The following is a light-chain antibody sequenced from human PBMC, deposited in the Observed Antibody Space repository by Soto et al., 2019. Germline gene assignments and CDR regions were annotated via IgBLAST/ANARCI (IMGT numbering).Light chain of an antibody. V-gene: IGLV1-40*01. CDR2: ANT. CDR1: SSNIGAGYD. Sequence: QSVLTQPPSVSGAPGQMVTISCTGSSSNIGAGYDVHWYQQLPGTAPQLLIYANTNRPSGVPDRFSGSKSGTSASLAITGLQAEDEADYYCQSSDSSLSGWVFGGGTKLTVL. J-gene: IGLJ3*02. CDR3: QSSDSSLSGWV.